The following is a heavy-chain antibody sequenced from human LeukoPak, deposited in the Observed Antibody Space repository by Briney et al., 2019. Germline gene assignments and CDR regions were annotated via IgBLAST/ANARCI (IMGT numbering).Heavy chain of an antibody. Sequence: PSETLSLTCTVSGDSVSSSHWSWIRQPPGKGLEWIGDMYTSGSTNYNPSLKTRVTLSTDTSRNQLSLRLRSLTAADTAVYYCARLVFFDYISAVTEVSFYHMDAWGKGTTVIVSS. V-gene: IGHV4-4*09. J-gene: IGHJ6*03. D-gene: IGHD6-25*01. CDR3: ARLVFFDYISAVTEVSFYHMDA. CDR2: MYTSGST. CDR1: GDSVSSSH.